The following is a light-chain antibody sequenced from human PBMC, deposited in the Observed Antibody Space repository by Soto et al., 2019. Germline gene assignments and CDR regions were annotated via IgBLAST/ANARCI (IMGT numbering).Light chain of an antibody. J-gene: IGKJ1*01. CDR3: QQYGSSPRT. CDR2: DAS. CDR1: QSVSSSY. V-gene: IGKV3-20*01. Sequence: EIVLTQSPGTLSLSPGKRATLSCRASQSVSSSYLAWYQQKPGQAPRLLIYDASSRATAIPDRFSGSGSGTDFTLTISRLEPEDFAMYYCQQYGSSPRTFGQGTKVELK.